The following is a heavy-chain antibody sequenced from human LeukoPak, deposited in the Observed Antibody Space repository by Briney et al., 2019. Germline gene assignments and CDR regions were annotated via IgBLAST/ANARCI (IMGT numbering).Heavy chain of an antibody. CDR2: ISDNGDST. Sequence: PGGSLRLSCAASGFAFSSYAMTWVRQAPGKGLEWVSAISDNGDSTYYADSVKGRFTISRDNSKNTLYLQMNSLRAEDTAVYYCAKDSYGSGSYSPDYWGQGTLVTVSS. J-gene: IGHJ4*02. D-gene: IGHD3-10*01. CDR1: GFAFSSYA. V-gene: IGHV3-23*01. CDR3: AKDSYGSGSYSPDY.